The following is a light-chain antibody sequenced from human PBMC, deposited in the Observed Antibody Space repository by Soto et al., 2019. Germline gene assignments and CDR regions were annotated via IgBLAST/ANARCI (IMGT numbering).Light chain of an antibody. CDR1: QSVSSTF. V-gene: IGKV3-20*01. Sequence: EIVLTQSPGSLSLSPGERATLSCRASQSVSSTFFAWYQQRPGQAPRLLMYGASSRATGIPERFSGSGSVTDFTLTISRLEPEDFAVYYCQQFDSSVTFGQGTKVEIK. CDR3: QQFDSSVT. CDR2: GAS. J-gene: IGKJ1*01.